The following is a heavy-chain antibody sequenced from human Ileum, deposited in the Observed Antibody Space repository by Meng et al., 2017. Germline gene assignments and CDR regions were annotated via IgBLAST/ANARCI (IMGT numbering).Heavy chain of an antibody. CDR3: ARGGGSYYHFDY. Sequence: QGTLREPGPGLVKPSQTLSLTCAISGDSVSSNSAAWNWIRQSPSRGLEWLGRTYYRSKWFNEYAVSVKSRITINPDTSENQFSLQVNSVTPEDAAVYYCARGGGSYYHFDYWGQGTLVTVSS. CDR1: GDSVSSNSAA. CDR2: TYYRSKWFN. J-gene: IGHJ4*02. D-gene: IGHD1-26*01. V-gene: IGHV6-1*01.